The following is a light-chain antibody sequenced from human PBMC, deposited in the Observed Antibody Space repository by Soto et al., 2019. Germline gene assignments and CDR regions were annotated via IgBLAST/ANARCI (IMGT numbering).Light chain of an antibody. J-gene: IGKJ4*01. CDR1: QSISSW. CDR3: QQYNDWPPA. V-gene: IGKV1-5*01. CDR2: DAS. Sequence: DIHITQSPSTLSASVGDRVTITCRASQSISSWLAWYQQKPGKAPKLLIYDASSLESGVPSRFSGSGSGTEFTPTIDSLQSEDFAVYYCQQYNDWPPAFGGGTKVDIK.